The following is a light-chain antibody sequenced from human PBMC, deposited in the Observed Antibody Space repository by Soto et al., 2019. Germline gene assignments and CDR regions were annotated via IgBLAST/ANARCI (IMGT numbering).Light chain of an antibody. CDR3: HQYNSYHT. V-gene: IGKV1-5*01. Sequence: DIQMTQSPSTLSAFVAGRVTMACRTSQSVSSGLAWYQQRPGKAPKLVIYDASTLESGVPSRFSGSGSETEFTLTISSLQPDDFATYYCHQYNSYHTFGGGTKVDI. J-gene: IGKJ4*01. CDR2: DAS. CDR1: QSVSSG.